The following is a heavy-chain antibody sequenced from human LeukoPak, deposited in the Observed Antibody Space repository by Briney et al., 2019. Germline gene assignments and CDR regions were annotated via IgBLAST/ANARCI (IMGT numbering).Heavy chain of an antibody. J-gene: IGHJ5*02. CDR1: GYTFTSYD. CDR2: IIPIFGTA. V-gene: IGHV1-69*13. CDR3: ARTTHISYGDYLSAIDP. Sequence: ASVKVSCKASGYTFTSYDINWVRQATGQGLEWMGGIIPIFGTANYAQKFQGRVTITADESTSTAYMELSSLRSEDTAVYYCARTTHISYGDYLSAIDPWGQGTLVTVSS. D-gene: IGHD4-17*01.